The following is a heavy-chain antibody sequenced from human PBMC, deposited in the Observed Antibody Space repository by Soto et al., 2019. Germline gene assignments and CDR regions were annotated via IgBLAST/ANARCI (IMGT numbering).Heavy chain of an antibody. CDR2: IIPIFGTA. D-gene: IGHD1-1*01. V-gene: IGHV1-69*01. CDR3: AREGVPTGWAPYYFDY. J-gene: IGHJ4*02. CDR1: GGTFSSYA. Sequence: QVQLVQSGAEVKKPGSSVKVSCKASGGTFSSYAISWVRQAPGQGLEWMGGIIPIFGTANYAQKFQGRVTITADEYTSTAYMELSSLRSEDTAVYYCAREGVPTGWAPYYFDYWGQGTLVTVSS.